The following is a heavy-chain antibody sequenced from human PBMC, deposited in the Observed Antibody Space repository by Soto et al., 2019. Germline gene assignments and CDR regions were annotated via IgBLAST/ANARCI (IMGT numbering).Heavy chain of an antibody. Sequence: QMQLVQSGPEVKKPGTSVKVSCKASGFTFTSSAVQWVRQARGQRLEWIGWIVVGSGNTNYAQKFKERVTITRDRSTSAAEMELSSLRSEDTAVYYCAAGIRNVLVPAAAMETLDYWGQGTLVTVSS. CDR1: GFTFTSSA. D-gene: IGHD2-2*01. CDR3: AAGIRNVLVPAAAMETLDY. V-gene: IGHV1-58*01. CDR2: IVVGSGNT. J-gene: IGHJ4*02.